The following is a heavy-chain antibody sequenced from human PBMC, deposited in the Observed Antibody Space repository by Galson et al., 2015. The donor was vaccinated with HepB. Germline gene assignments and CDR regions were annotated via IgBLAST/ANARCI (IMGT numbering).Heavy chain of an antibody. CDR3: ARGPTGALDY. D-gene: IGHD1-1*01. V-gene: IGHV7-4-1*02. J-gene: IGHJ4*02. CDR1: GYTFIGYG. CDR2: INTNTGHP. Sequence: SVKASCKASGYTFIGYGVNWVRQAPGQGLEWMGWINTNTGHPTYAQGFTGRFVFSLDTSVSTAYLQISGLEADDSAVYFCARGPTGALDYWGQGTLVTVSS.